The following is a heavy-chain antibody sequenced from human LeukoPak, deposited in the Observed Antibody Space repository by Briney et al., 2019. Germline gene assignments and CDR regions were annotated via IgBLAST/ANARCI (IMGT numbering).Heavy chain of an antibody. CDR1: GFTFSSYW. Sequence: PGGSLRLSCAASGFTFSSYWMHWVRHAPGKGLVWVSRINSDGSSTSYADSVKGRFTISRDNAKNTLYLQMNSLRAEDTAVYYCARGMVRGVIISHWGQGTLVTVSS. V-gene: IGHV3-74*01. CDR3: ARGMVRGVIISH. CDR2: INSDGSST. J-gene: IGHJ4*02. D-gene: IGHD3-10*01.